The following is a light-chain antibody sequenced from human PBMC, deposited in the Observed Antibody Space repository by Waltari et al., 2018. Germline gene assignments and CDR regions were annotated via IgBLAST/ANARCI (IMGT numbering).Light chain of an antibody. CDR3: QKYNSAPPT. V-gene: IGKV1-27*01. J-gene: IGKJ2*01. CDR1: QDIVNF. CDR2: AAS. Sequence: DIQMTQSPSSLSASVGDRVTITCRASQDIVNFLAWYQQKPGRVPKLLIYAASTTQLGVPSRFRGSGSGTDFTLNISSLQAEYVAAYYCQKYNSAPPTFGQGTKVEIK.